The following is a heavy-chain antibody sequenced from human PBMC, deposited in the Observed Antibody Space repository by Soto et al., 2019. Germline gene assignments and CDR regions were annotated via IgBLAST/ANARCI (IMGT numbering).Heavy chain of an antibody. CDR2: THYSGTT. CDR1: GYFISTGYY. CDR3: ARGYSGDYFDL. Sequence: SETLSLTCAVSGYFISTGYYWAWIRQSSGKGLEWIGSTHYSGTTYYNTSLKSRVTISVDTSKNQFSLKLTSVTAADTAVYFCARGYSGDYFDLWGQGTLVTVSS. V-gene: IGHV4-38-2*01. D-gene: IGHD1-26*01. J-gene: IGHJ4*02.